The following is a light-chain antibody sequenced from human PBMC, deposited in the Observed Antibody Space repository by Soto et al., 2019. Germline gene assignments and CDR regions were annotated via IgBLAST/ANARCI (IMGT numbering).Light chain of an antibody. CDR3: SPYTSSSTPYV. V-gene: IGLV1-44*01. Sequence: QSVVTQPPSASGTPGQRVTISCSGSSSNIGSNTVNWYQQLPGTAPKLLMYNNSQRPSGVPDRFSGSKSGTSASLAISGLQAEDEADYYCSPYTSSSTPYVFGTGTKVTVL. CDR2: NNS. J-gene: IGLJ1*01. CDR1: SSNIGSNT.